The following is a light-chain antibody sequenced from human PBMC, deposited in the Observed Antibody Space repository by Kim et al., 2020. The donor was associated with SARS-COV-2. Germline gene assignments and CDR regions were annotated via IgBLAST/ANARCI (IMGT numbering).Light chain of an antibody. Sequence: AASVEDRVTITCRASQSINSWLAWYQQKPGKAPKVLIYKASRLESGVPSRFSGSGSGTEFTLTISSLQPDDFATYYCQQYNSLWTFGQGTKVDIK. CDR2: KAS. CDR3: QQYNSLWT. J-gene: IGKJ1*01. V-gene: IGKV1-5*03. CDR1: QSINSW.